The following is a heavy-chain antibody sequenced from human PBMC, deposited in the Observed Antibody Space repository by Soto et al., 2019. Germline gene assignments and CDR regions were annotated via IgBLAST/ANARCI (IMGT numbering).Heavy chain of an antibody. D-gene: IGHD3-22*01. J-gene: IGHJ4*02. Sequence: QVQLQESGPGLVKPSETLSLTCTVSGDSVNSATYYWSWIRQPPGKGLEWLGYIYYSGTTKYNPSVKSRVTISVDTSKNQFSPNLSSVTAADTAIYYCARAKTTMVVQENFWGQGTLVTVSS. CDR2: IYYSGTT. V-gene: IGHV4-61*01. CDR3: ARAKTTMVVQENF. CDR1: GDSVNSATYY.